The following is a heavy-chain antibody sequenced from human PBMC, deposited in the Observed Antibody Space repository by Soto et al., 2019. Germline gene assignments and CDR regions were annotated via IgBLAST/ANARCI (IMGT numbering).Heavy chain of an antibody. V-gene: IGHV3-13*01. J-gene: IGHJ6*02. CDR3: ARDHWNFEAYYYFGMDV. D-gene: IGHD1-7*01. CDR1: GFSFSRFH. CDR2: IGTAGDT. Sequence: EVQLVESGGGLVQPGGSLRLSCVASGFSFSRFHLHWVRQVTGKGLEWVSAIGTAGDTYYSGSVKGRFTISRENAKNSLYRQMNSLRAEDTAVYFCARDHWNFEAYYYFGMDVWGQGTTVAVSS.